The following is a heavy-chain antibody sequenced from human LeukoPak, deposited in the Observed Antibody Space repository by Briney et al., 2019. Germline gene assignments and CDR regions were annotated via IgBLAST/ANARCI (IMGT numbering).Heavy chain of an antibody. CDR2: IRYDGSNK. CDR1: GFTFSSYG. V-gene: IGHV3-30*02. Sequence: GGSLRLSCAASGFTFSSYGMHWVRQAPGKGLEWVAFIRYDGSNKYYADSVKGRFTISRDNSKNTLYLQMNSLRAEDTAVYYCAKARGLAAAGTLEPFQHWGQGTLVTVSS. J-gene: IGHJ1*01. D-gene: IGHD6-13*01. CDR3: AKARGLAAAGTLEPFQH.